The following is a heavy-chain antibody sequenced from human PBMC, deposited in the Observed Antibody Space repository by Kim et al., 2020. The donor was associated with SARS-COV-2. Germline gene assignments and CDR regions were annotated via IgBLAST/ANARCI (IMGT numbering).Heavy chain of an antibody. D-gene: IGHD2-2*01. CDR1: GFTFGDYA. Sequence: GGSLRLSCTASGFTFGDYAITWVRQAPGKGLECVGVIRSNTNGGTTEYAASVKCRFTISRDDSNRIAYLQMNNRKSDVTAVYYCTRAFTSSWYDSWGQGTLVTVSS. V-gene: IGHV3-49*04. CDR2: IRSNTNGGTT. CDR3: TRAFTSSWYDS. J-gene: IGHJ5*01.